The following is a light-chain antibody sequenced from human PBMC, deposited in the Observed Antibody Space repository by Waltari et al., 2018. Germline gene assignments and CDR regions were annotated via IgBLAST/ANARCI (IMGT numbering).Light chain of an antibody. V-gene: IGKV3-20*01. Sequence: EIVLTQSPGTLFLSPGERATLPCRASQNINSNYLAWYQQKPGQAPRLLIYGAYSRATDIPDSVSGSGSGTDFTLTISRLEPEDFVVYYCHQYGVSTWTFGQGTKVEIK. CDR3: HQYGVSTWT. J-gene: IGKJ1*01. CDR2: GAY. CDR1: QNINSNY.